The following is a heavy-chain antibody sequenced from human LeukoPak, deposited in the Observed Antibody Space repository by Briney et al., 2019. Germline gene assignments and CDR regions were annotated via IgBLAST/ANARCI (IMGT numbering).Heavy chain of an antibody. V-gene: IGHV3-23*01. CDR2: ISGSGSST. Sequence: AISGSGSSTHYGDSVKGRFTISRDNSRNTLYLQLNRLRAEDTAVYYCAKLLRGVIVPYFDYWGQGTLVTVSS. D-gene: IGHD3-10*01. CDR3: AKLLRGVIVPYFDY. J-gene: IGHJ4*02.